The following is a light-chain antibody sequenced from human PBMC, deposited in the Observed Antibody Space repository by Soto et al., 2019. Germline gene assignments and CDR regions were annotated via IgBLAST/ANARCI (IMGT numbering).Light chain of an antibody. J-gene: IGKJ3*01. Sequence: DIRMTQSPSSLSASVGDRVTITCRASQDITNYLAWYQQKPGKVPKLLIYAASTLQSGVPSRFSGSGSGTDFTLTISSLQPEDAATYFCQKCSGPPPFTFGPGTTVDIK. CDR3: QKCSGPPPFT. V-gene: IGKV1-27*01. CDR2: AAS. CDR1: QDITNY.